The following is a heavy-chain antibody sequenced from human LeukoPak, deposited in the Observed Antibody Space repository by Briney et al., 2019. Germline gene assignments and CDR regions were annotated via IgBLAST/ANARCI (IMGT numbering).Heavy chain of an antibody. CDR2: INHSGST. Sequence: SETLSLTCAVYGGSFSGYYWSWLRQPPGKGLEWIGEINHSGSTNYNPSLKSRVTISVDTSKNQFSLKQSSVTAADTAVYYCARAGGYSYGYAYWGQGTLVTVSS. J-gene: IGHJ4*02. D-gene: IGHD5-18*01. V-gene: IGHV4-34*01. CDR1: GGSFSGYY. CDR3: ARAGGYSYGYAY.